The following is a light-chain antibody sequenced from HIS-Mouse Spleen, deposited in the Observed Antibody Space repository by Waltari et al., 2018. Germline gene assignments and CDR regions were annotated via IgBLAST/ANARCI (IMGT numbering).Light chain of an antibody. CDR3: QSYDSSLSGSV. CDR2: GNS. J-gene: IGLJ3*02. V-gene: IGLV1-40*01. CDR1: RSNLGAGYD. Sequence: QSVLTQPPSVSGAPGQRVTIPCTGSRSNLGAGYDVDWYQQLPGTAPKLLIYGNSNRPSGVPDRFSGSKSGTSASLAITGLQAEDEADYYCQSYDSSLSGSVFGGGTKLTVL.